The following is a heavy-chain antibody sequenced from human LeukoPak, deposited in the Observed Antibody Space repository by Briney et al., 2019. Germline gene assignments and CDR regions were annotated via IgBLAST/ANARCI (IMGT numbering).Heavy chain of an antibody. Sequence: GGSLRLSCAASGFTFNNYGMSWVRQAPGRGLEWVSAISRDGGDTFYADSVKGRFTISRDNSKNTVYLQMNSLRAEDTALYYCAKLGHTSGYYARHSDYWGQGTLVTVSS. CDR2: ISRDGGDT. CDR1: GFTFNNYG. J-gene: IGHJ4*02. D-gene: IGHD3-22*01. V-gene: IGHV3-23*01. CDR3: AKLGHTSGYYARHSDY.